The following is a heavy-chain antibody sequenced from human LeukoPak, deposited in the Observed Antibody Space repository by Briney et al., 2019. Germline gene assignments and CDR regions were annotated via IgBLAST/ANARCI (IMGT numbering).Heavy chain of an antibody. D-gene: IGHD2-2*01. CDR3: ARGYCSSTCCYARAGGNWFDP. Sequence: ASVKVSCKASGYTFTGYYMHWVRQAPGQGLEWMGWINPNSGGTNYAQKFQGRVTMTRDTSISTAYMELSRLASDDTAVYYGARGYCSSTCCYARAGGNWFDPWGKGTLVTVSS. CDR2: INPNSGGT. J-gene: IGHJ5*02. CDR1: GYTFTGYY. V-gene: IGHV1-2*02.